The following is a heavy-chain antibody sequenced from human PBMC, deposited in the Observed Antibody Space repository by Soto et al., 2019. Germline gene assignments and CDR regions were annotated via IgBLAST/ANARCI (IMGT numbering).Heavy chain of an antibody. Sequence: SETLSLTCAVYGGSFSVYYWSWIRQPPGKGLEWIGEINHSGSTNYNPSLKSRVTISVDTSKNQFSLKLSSVTAADTAVYYCARSFSRDAFDIWGQGTMVTVSS. V-gene: IGHV4-34*01. D-gene: IGHD3-3*02. CDR3: ARSFSRDAFDI. CDR2: INHSGST. J-gene: IGHJ3*02. CDR1: GGSFSVYY.